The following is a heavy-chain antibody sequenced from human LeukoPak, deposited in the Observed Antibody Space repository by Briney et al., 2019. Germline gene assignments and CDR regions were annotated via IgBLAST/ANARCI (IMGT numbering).Heavy chain of an antibody. V-gene: IGHV1-46*01. CDR2: TNPSGGST. J-gene: IGHJ4*02. Sequence: ASVKVSCKASGYTFTSYYMHWVRQAPGQGLEWMGITNPSGGSTSYAQKFQGRVTMTRDTSISTACMELSRLRSDDTAVYYCARSSIIAAAGPYYFDYWGQGTLVTVSS. CDR3: ARSSIIAAAGPYYFDY. D-gene: IGHD6-13*01. CDR1: GYTFTSYY.